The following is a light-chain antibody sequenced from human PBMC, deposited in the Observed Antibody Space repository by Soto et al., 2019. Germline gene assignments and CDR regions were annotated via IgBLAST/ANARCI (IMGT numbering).Light chain of an antibody. Sequence: ETVLTQSPGTLSLTPGERATGPCRASQSVSSSYLAWYQQKPGQAPRLLIYDASNRATGIPARFSGSGSGTDFTLTISSLEPEDFAVYYCQQRSNWPITFGQGTRLEIK. CDR1: QSVSSSY. V-gene: IGKV3-11*01. CDR3: QQRSNWPIT. CDR2: DAS. J-gene: IGKJ5*01.